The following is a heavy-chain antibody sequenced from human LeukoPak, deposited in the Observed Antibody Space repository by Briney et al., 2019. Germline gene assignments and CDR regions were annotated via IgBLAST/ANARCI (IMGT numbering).Heavy chain of an antibody. D-gene: IGHD1-1*01. J-gene: IGHJ4*02. Sequence: SETLSLTCAVYGGSFSGYYWSWIRQPPGKGLEWIGEINHSGSTNYNPSLKSRVTISVDTSKNQFSLKLSSVTAAGTAVYYCARDGTTGTIEYWGQGTLVTVSS. CDR1: GGSFSGYY. CDR3: ARDGTTGTIEY. V-gene: IGHV4-34*01. CDR2: INHSGST.